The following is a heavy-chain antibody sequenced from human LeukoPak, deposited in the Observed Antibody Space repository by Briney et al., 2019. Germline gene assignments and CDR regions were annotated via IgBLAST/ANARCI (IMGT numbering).Heavy chain of an antibody. CDR3: ARLTISGRSDY. J-gene: IGHJ4*02. Sequence: SETLSLTCAVYAGSFSGYYWSWHRQPPGKGLEWTGEINHRESTNYNPSRKSRVTISVDTSKNQFSLKLSSVAAADTAVYYCARLTISGRSDYWGQGTLVTVSS. V-gene: IGHV4-34*01. CDR1: AGSFSGYY. CDR2: INHREST. D-gene: IGHD4/OR15-4a*01.